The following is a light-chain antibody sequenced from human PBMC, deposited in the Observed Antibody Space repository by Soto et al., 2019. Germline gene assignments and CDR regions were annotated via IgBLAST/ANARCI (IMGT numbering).Light chain of an antibody. CDR1: SSNIGSNY. V-gene: IGLV1-47*01. CDR2: RNN. J-gene: IGLJ2*01. CDR3: AAWDDSLSGPHVV. Sequence: QSVLTQPPSASGTAGQRVTISCSGSSSNIGSNYVYWYQQLPGTAPKLLIYRNNQRPSGVPDRFSGSKSGTSASLAISGLRSEDEADYYCAAWDDSLSGPHVVFGGGTKLTVL.